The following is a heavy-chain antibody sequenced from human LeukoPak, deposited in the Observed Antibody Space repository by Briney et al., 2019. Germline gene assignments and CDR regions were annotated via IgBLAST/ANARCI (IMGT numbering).Heavy chain of an antibody. CDR3: ARDFGMLGATNAFDI. J-gene: IGHJ3*02. D-gene: IGHD1-26*01. CDR1: GFTFSTYW. V-gene: IGHV3-74*01. CDR2: INRDGSTT. Sequence: QPGGSLRLSCAASGFTFSTYWMHWVRQAAGKGLVWISHINRDGSTTSYADSVQGRFTISRDNAKNTVYLQMNSLRADDTAVYYCARDFGMLGATNAFDIWGQGTMVTVSS.